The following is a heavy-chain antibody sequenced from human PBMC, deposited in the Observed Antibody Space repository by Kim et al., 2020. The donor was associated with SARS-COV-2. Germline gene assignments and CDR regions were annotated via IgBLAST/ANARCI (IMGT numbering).Heavy chain of an antibody. J-gene: IGHJ4*02. V-gene: IGHV3-30-3*01. CDR3: ARRDFWSAYPFDY. CDR2: ISSDGTIQ. CDR1: GFTFSRYA. D-gene: IGHD3-3*01. Sequence: SGFTFSRYALHWVRQAPGRGLEWVAVISSDGTIQNYVDSVKGRFTISRDNSKNTIFLQMNSLTPDDTAVYYCARRDFWSAYPFDYWGQGTLAT.